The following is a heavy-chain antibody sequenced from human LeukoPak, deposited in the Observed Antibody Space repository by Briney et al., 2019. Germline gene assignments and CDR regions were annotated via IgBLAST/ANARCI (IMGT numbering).Heavy chain of an antibody. Sequence: SVTVSCMCSGYTFTTYYIHWVRQAHAQGLEWMGWINPNSGATNYAQRLRGRVTMPRDTSLITAYMELNGLRSNDTAVYYCARGKLQENFDYWGQGTLVTVSS. CDR1: GYTFTTYY. J-gene: IGHJ4*02. D-gene: IGHD1-1*01. CDR3: ARGKLQENFDY. CDR2: INPNSGAT. V-gene: IGHV1-2*02.